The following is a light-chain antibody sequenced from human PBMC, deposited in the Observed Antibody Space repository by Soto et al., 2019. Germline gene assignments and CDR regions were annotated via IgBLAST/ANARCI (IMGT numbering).Light chain of an antibody. Sequence: EIVMTQSPATLSVSPGERATLSCRASQSVSGNLAWYQQKPGQAPSLLIYAASTRATGISARFSGSGSGTDFTLTISSLQSEDFAHSYCQQYSKWPLTFGGGTKVELQ. V-gene: IGKV3-15*01. CDR1: QSVSGN. CDR3: QQYSKWPLT. CDR2: AAS. J-gene: IGKJ4*01.